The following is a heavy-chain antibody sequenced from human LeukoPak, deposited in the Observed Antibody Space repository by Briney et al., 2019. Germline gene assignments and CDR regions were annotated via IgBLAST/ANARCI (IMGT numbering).Heavy chain of an antibody. CDR3: ARDRNSYYYDSTYRPDAFDI. V-gene: IGHV3-20*04. CDR2: INWNGGST. Sequence: GGSLRLSCAASGFTFDDNGMSWVRQAPGKGLEWVSGINWNGGSTSYVDSVKGRFTISRDNAKNSLYLQLNSLRAEDTALYYCARDRNSYYYDSTYRPDAFDIWGQGTMVTVSS. D-gene: IGHD3-22*01. J-gene: IGHJ3*02. CDR1: GFTFDDNG.